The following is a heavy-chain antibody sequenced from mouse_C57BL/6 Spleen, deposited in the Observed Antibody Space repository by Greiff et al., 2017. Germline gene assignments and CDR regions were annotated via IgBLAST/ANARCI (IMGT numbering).Heavy chain of an antibody. J-gene: IGHJ2*01. D-gene: IGHD2-3*01. Sequence: EVKLMVSEGGLVQPGSTMKLSCTASGFTFSDYYMAWVRQVPEKGLEWVANINYYGSSTYYLDSLKSRFIISRDNAKNLLYLQMSSLKSEDTATYYCARDRGGYLLDYWGQGTTLTVSS. V-gene: IGHV5-16*01. CDR1: GFTFSDYY. CDR3: ARDRGGYLLDY. CDR2: INYYGSST.